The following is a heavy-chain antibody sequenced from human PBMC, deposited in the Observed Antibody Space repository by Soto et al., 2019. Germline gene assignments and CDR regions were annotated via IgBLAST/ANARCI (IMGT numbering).Heavy chain of an antibody. V-gene: IGHV4-31*11. J-gene: IGHJ4*02. CDR2: IYYSGST. Sequence: PSETLSLTCAVSGGSISSGGYSWSWIRQPPGKGLEWIGYIYYSGSTYYNPSLKSRVTISVDTSKNQFSLKLSSVTAADTAVYYRARSFGVAAAGPFDYWGQGTLVTVSS. CDR3: ARSFGVAAAGPFDY. D-gene: IGHD6-13*01. CDR1: GGSISSGGYS.